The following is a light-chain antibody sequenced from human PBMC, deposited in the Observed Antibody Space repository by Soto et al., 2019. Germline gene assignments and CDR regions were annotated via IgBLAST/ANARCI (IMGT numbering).Light chain of an antibody. Sequence: DIQMTQSPSSLSASVGDRVTITCRASQSITSYLKWYQQKPGKAPKLLLYAASRSQSGVPSRFSGSGSGTDFTLTISSLPPEDFATYYCPQSYNTPYTFGQGTKLEIK. J-gene: IGKJ2*01. V-gene: IGKV1-39*01. CDR2: AAS. CDR3: PQSYNTPYT. CDR1: QSITSY.